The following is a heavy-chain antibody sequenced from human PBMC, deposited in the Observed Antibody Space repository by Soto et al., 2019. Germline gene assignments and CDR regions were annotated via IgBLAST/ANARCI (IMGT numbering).Heavy chain of an antibody. CDR3: GRDLAYLDS. Sequence: SETLSLTCTVSGGSFKSGSYSWSWIRQPPGKGLEWIGYVYHTGRTSYNPSLKSRVSISMDTSKNQFSLNLDSVTAADTAVYFCGRDLAYLDSCGQGSRVTVSA. V-gene: IGHV4-61*01. CDR1: GGSFKSGSYS. CDR2: VYHTGRT. J-gene: IGHJ4*02.